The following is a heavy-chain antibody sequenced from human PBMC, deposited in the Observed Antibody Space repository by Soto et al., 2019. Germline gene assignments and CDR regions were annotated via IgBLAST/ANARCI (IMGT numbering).Heavy chain of an antibody. V-gene: IGHV3-66*01. CDR3: ASTSGYCRGGSRHPKTPGWYYYYMDP. CDR1: GFTVSSNY. J-gene: IGHJ6*03. D-gene: IGHD2-15*01. Sequence: GGSLRLSCAASGFTVSSNYMSWVRQAPGKGLEWVSVIYSGGSTYYADSVKGRFTISRDDSKNTLYLQMNSLRAEDTAVYYCASTSGYCRGGSRHPKTPGWYYYYMDPWGKETRVTV. CDR2: IYSGGST.